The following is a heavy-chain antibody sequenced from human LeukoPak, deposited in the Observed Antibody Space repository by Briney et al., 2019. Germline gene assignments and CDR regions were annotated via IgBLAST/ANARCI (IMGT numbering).Heavy chain of an antibody. D-gene: IGHD2-8*02. CDR1: GFTFSIYS. CDR2: VSNSSSTI. CDR3: ARMAGLVASPFDY. Sequence: GGSLRLSCAASGFTFSIYSMNWVRQAPGKGLEWVSYVSNSSSTIYYADSVKGRFTISRDNAKNSLYLQMNSLRAEDTAVYYCARMAGLVASPFDYWGQGTLVTVSS. V-gene: IGHV3-48*04. J-gene: IGHJ4*01.